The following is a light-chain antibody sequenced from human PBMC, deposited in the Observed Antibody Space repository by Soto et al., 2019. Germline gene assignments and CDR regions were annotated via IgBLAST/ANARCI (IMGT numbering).Light chain of an antibody. CDR2: DAS. Sequence: DIQMTQSPSSLSASVGDRVTITCQASQDISNYLNWYQQKPGKAPKLLNYDASNLETGVPSRFSGSGSGTDFTFTISSLQPEDIATYYCQQYDNLPSFTFGPGTKVDIK. V-gene: IGKV1-33*01. J-gene: IGKJ3*01. CDR1: QDISNY. CDR3: QQYDNLPSFT.